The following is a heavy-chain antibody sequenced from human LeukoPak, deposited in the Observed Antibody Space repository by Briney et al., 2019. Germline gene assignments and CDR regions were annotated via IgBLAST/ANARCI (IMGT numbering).Heavy chain of an antibody. CDR1: GGSFSRPF. D-gene: IGHD3-10*01. Sequence: SETLSLTCAVSGGSFSRPFWSWIRQTPGKGLEWIGEIDHSGRTDYNPSLEGRITMSVDTSKNQFSLRLTSVTAADTAVYFCARAERRINLARGVFGSHFDSWGQGTLVSVSS. J-gene: IGHJ5*01. V-gene: IGHV4-34*01. CDR3: ARAERRINLARGVFGSHFDS. CDR2: IDHSGRT.